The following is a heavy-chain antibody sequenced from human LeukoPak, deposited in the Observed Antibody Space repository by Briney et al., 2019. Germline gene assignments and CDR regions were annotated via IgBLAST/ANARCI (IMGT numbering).Heavy chain of an antibody. V-gene: IGHV3-30*03. J-gene: IGHJ4*02. Sequence: GGSLRLSCAASGFSFISYGMHWVRQAPGKGLEWVGVISDDGRNKNYADSVKGRFTISRDNAKNSLFLQMNSLRAEDTAVYYCARFRPVRWGPPDPFDYWGQGTLVTVSS. CDR1: GFSFISYG. CDR2: ISDDGRNK. D-gene: IGHD7-27*01. CDR3: ARFRPVRWGPPDPFDY.